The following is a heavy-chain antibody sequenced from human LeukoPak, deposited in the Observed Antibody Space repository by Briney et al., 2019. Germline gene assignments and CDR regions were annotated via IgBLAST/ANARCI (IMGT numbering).Heavy chain of an antibody. Sequence: GGSLRLSCAASGFTFSSYSMNWVRQAPGKGLEWVSSISSSSSYIYYADSVKGRFTVSRDNAKNSLYLQMNSLRAEDTAVYYCARGGAVAGNNYFDYWGQGTLVTVSS. CDR3: ARGGAVAGNNYFDY. J-gene: IGHJ4*02. CDR1: GFTFSSYS. V-gene: IGHV3-21*01. D-gene: IGHD6-19*01. CDR2: ISSSSSYI.